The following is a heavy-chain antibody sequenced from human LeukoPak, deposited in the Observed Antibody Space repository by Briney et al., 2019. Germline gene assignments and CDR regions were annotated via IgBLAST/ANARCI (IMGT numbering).Heavy chain of an antibody. Sequence: GASVKVSCKASGYTFTGYYMHWVRQAPGQGLEWMGWISAYSGYTHYAQKIQGRVTVTTEASTSTAYMELRSLTSYDTAVYYCARDAVSTTTAGGIDYWGQGTLVTVSS. J-gene: IGHJ4*02. CDR3: ARDAVSTTTAGGIDY. CDR1: GYTFTGYY. V-gene: IGHV1-18*04. D-gene: IGHD5/OR15-5a*01. CDR2: ISAYSGYT.